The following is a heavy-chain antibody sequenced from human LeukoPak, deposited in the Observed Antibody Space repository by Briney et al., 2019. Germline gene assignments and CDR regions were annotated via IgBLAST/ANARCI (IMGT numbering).Heavy chain of an antibody. V-gene: IGHV3-21*01. CDR3: AREHIVVVTAPFDY. CDR1: GFTFSSYS. J-gene: IGHJ4*02. CDR2: ISSSSTYI. Sequence: PGRSLRLSCAASGFTFSSYSMNWVRQASGKALEWVSSISSSSTYIFYADSVKGRFPISRHNAKHSLHLQMNSLIAEDTAVYYCAREHIVVVTAPFDYWGQGTLVTVSS. D-gene: IGHD2-21*02.